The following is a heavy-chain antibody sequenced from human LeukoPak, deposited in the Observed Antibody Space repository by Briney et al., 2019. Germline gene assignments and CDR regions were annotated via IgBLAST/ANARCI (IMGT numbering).Heavy chain of an antibody. V-gene: IGHV3-48*01. Sequence: PGGSLRLSCAASGFTFSSYSMLWVRQAPGKGLERVSYISSSSSTIYYADSVEGRFTISRDNAKNSLYLQMNTLRAEDTAVYYCARDRHKYNYDSGGYPPYWGQGTLVTVSS. CDR3: ARDRHKYNYDSGGYPPY. CDR1: GFTFSSYS. J-gene: IGHJ4*02. CDR2: ISSSSSTI. D-gene: IGHD3-22*01.